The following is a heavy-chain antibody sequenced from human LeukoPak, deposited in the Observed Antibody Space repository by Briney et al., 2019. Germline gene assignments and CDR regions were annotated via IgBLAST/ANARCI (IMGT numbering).Heavy chain of an antibody. Sequence: PVASVKVSCKASGYTFTNYHIHWVRQAPGQGLEWMGWINANSGGTNYAQKFQGRVTMTRDTSISTAYMELSRLRSDDTAVYYCARECGDCYSDPDYWGQGTLVTVSS. V-gene: IGHV1-2*02. D-gene: IGHD2-21*02. CDR3: ARECGDCYSDPDY. CDR2: INANSGGT. J-gene: IGHJ4*02. CDR1: GYTFTNYH.